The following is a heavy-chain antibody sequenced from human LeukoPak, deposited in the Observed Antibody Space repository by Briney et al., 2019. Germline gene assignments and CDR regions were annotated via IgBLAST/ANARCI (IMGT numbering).Heavy chain of an antibody. CDR2: LCAYIGNT. D-gene: IGHD2-15*01. CDR3: ARDFPRGNAFDI. CDR1: LYTFTIYG. V-gene: IGHV1-18*01. Sequence: ASVKVSCKVSLYTFTIYGISWVPQAPGQGVEWMGCLCAYIGNTNYAQTLQGRVTMTTDTTTSTAYMELRSLRSDDTAVYYCARDFPRGNAFDIWGQGTMVTVSS. J-gene: IGHJ3*02.